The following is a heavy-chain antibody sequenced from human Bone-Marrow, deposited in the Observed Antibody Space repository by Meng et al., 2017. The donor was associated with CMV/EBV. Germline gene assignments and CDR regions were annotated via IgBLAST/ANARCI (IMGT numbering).Heavy chain of an antibody. D-gene: IGHD1-26*01. CDR2: IYYTGST. J-gene: IGHJ4*02. Sequence: TVSGASITRGGYYWSWIRQHPGKGLEWIGYIYYTGSTYYNPSLKSRVTISADTSNNQFSLKLNSVTAADTAMYHCARDGDDGSYYGYWGQGILVTVSS. CDR3: ARDGDDGSYYGY. V-gene: IGHV4-31*03. CDR1: GASITRGGYY.